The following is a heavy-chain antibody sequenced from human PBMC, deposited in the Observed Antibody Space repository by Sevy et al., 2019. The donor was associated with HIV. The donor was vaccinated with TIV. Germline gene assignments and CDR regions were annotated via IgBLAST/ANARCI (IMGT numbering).Heavy chain of an antibody. CDR2: ISSNGDND. CDR3: ARGPEWELTSFLSH. D-gene: IGHD1-26*01. Sequence: GGSLRLSCAASGFTFRTYAFHWVRQAPGRGLEWIGLISSNGDNDLYANSVRGRCTISRDNSMNILYLQMTSLTPDDTAVYYCARGPEWELTSFLSHWGQGTLVTVSS. J-gene: IGHJ4*02. V-gene: IGHV3-30-3*01. CDR1: GFTFRTYA.